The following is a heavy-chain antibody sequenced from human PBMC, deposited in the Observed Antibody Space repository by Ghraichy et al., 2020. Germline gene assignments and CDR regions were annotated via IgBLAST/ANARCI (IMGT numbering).Heavy chain of an antibody. D-gene: IGHD6-13*01. CDR1: GGSISSSNCY. CDR2: IYYTGTT. J-gene: IGHJ4*02. CDR3: AHYLLAAAATSYFDH. Sequence: SETLSLTCTVSGGSISSSNCYWGWIRQPPGKGLEWIGSIYYTGTTYYNPSLKSGVTISGDTSKNQLSLRLSSVTAADTAVYYCAHYLLAAAATSYFDHWGQGTQVTVSS. V-gene: IGHV4-39*01.